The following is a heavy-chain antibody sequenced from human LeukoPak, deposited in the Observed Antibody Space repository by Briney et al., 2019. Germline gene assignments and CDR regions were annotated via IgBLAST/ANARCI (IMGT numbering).Heavy chain of an antibody. CDR2: LKQDGSDK. D-gene: IGHD4-23*01. CDR3: ARETRGTVGSY. CDR1: VSTLNTYW. V-gene: IGHV3-7*05. Sequence: GGSLRLSCAASVSTLNTYWMTWFRQTPGKGLEWVASLKQDGSDKFYVDSVKGRFTISRDNAENSLYLQVNSLRADDTAVYYCARETRGTVGSYWGRGTLVTVSS. J-gene: IGHJ4*02.